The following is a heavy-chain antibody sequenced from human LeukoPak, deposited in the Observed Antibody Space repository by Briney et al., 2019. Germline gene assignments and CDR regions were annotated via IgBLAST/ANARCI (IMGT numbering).Heavy chain of an antibody. V-gene: IGHV3-9*01. J-gene: IGHJ5*02. CDR2: ISWNSGSI. Sequence: GRSLRLSCAAPGFTFDDYAMHWVRQAPGKGLEWVSGISWNSGSIGYADSVKGRFTISGDNAKNSLYLQMNSLRAEDTALYYCAKASGYYPSNWFDPWGQGTLVTVSP. CDR3: AKASGYYPSNWFDP. CDR1: GFTFDDYA. D-gene: IGHD3-22*01.